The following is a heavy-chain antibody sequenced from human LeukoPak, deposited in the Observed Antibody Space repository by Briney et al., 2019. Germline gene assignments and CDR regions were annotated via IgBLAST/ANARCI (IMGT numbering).Heavy chain of an antibody. CDR1: GFTISTYG. CDR2: ISYDASNR. D-gene: IGHD1-1*01. Sequence: GGSLRLSCVASGFTISTYGMHWVRQAPGKGLEWVAIISYDASNRYYADSVKGRFTISRDTSKNTLYLQMDSLRPEDTAVYYCAKALQAMQLWSPFDYWGRGTLVTVSS. CDR3: AKALQAMQLWSPFDY. J-gene: IGHJ4*02. V-gene: IGHV3-30*18.